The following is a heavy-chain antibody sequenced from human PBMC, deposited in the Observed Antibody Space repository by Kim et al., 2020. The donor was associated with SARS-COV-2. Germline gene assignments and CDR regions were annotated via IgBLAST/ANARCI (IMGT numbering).Heavy chain of an antibody. CDR2: NT. J-gene: IGHJ4*02. D-gene: IGHD5-12*01. V-gene: IGHV4-30-4*07. Sequence: NTCYNPALMSRVTISVEPPTNQFSLGLSSVTAAETAVYYCARGGVASIQDYWGQGTLVTVSS. CDR3: ARGGVASIQDY.